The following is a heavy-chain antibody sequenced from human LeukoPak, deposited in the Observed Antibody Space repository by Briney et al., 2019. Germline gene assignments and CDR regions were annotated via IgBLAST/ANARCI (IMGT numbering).Heavy chain of an antibody. CDR3: ARPGRADAFDI. CDR1: GFTFTGYW. Sequence: PRGSLRLSCAASGFTFTGYWMNWVRQAPGKGLEWVANIKQDGSEKYYVYSVKGRFTISRDNAKNSLYLQMNSLRAEDTAVYYCARPGRADAFDIWGQGTMVTVSS. CDR2: IKQDGSEK. V-gene: IGHV3-7*04. J-gene: IGHJ3*02.